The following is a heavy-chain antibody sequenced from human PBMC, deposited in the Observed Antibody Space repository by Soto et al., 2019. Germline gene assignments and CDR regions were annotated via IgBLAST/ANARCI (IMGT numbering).Heavy chain of an antibody. CDR3: AREEGTWLLPLTGFDP. CDR1: GFTFSSYS. CDR2: ISSSSSTI. Sequence: EVQLVESGGGLVQPGGSLRLSCAASGFTFSSYSMNWVRQAPGKGLEWVSYISSSSSTIYYADSVKGRFTISRDNAKNSRYLHMSRRRDEDTAVYYCAREEGTWLLPLTGFDPWGQGTLVTVSS. J-gene: IGHJ5*02. D-gene: IGHD5-12*01. V-gene: IGHV3-48*02.